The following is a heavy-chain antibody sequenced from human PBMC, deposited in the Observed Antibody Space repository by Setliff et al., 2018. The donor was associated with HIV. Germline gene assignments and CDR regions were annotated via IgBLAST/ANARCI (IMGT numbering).Heavy chain of an antibody. J-gene: IGHJ3*02. CDR3: ARHGGITGTTDAFDI. CDR2: IYHSGST. CDR1: GYSINSGYY. V-gene: IGHV4-38-2*01. Sequence: SETLSLTCAVSGYSINSGYYWGWIRQPPGKGLEWIGTIYHSGSTYYNPSLKSRVTISVDMSKNQFSLRMSSVTAADTAVYYCARHGGITGTTDAFDIWGQGTMVTVSS. D-gene: IGHD1-7*01.